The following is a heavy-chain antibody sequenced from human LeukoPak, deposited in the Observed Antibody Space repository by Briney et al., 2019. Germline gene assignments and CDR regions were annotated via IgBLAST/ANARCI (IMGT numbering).Heavy chain of an antibody. CDR2: INSRGSHT. V-gene: IGHV3-23*01. J-gene: IGHJ4*02. CDR3: TKEGTYSYDSGD. CDR1: GFTFSTYW. Sequence: PGGSLRLSCAASGFTFSTYWMTCVRQAPGKGLEWVSGINSRGSHTYYADSVKGRFTISRDNSKNTLFLEMNTLRVEASAVYFCTKEGTYSYDSGDWGQGTLVTVSS. D-gene: IGHD3-22*01.